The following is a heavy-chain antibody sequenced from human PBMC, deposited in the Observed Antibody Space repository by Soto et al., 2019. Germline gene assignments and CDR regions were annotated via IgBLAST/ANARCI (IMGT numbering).Heavy chain of an antibody. CDR1: GASISSGGYY. D-gene: IGHD1-26*01. V-gene: IGHV4-31*03. J-gene: IGHJ5*02. CDR3: ASGQVGATTWFDH. Sequence: TLSLTCTVSGASISSGGYYWSWIRQDPGKGLEWLGYIYDNGTTYYNPSLKSRVSISRDKSKNQFSLKMTSLTAADTAVYYCASGQVGATTWFDHWGQGPKVTVSS. CDR2: IYDNGTT.